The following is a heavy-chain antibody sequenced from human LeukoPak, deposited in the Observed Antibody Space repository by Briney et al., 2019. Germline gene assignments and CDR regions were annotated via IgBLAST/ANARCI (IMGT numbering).Heavy chain of an antibody. CDR2: IFGNGDTT. V-gene: IGHV3-23*01. CDR3: AKRNTMVRGGPCFDY. D-gene: IGHD3-10*01. CDR1: GFTFSSYE. J-gene: IGHJ4*02. Sequence: GGSLRLSCAASGFTFSSYEMNWVRQAPGKGLEWVSIIFGNGDTTYYADSVKGRFTVSRDNSKDTLYLQMNDLRPDDTAIYYCAKRNTMVRGGPCFDYWGQGLLVTVSS.